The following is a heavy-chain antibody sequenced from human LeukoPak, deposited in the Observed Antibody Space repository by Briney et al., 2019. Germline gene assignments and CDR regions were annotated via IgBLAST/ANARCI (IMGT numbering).Heavy chain of an antibody. V-gene: IGHV1-69*13. CDR3: ATSRYPRYYYMDV. J-gene: IGHJ6*03. CDR1: GGTFSSYA. CDR2: IIPIFGTA. D-gene: IGHD3-16*02. Sequence: GASAKVSCKASGGTFSSYAISWVRQAPGQGLEWMGGIIPIFGTANYAQKFQGRVTITADESTSTAYMELSSLRSEDTAVYYCATSRYPRYYYMDVWGKGTTVTVSS.